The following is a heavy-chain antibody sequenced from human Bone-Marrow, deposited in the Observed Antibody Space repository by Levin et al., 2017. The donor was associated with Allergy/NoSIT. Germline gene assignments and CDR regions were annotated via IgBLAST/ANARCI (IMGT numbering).Heavy chain of an antibody. J-gene: IGHJ4*02. CDR3: ARWDHSNRYFDF. V-gene: IGHV6-1*01. D-gene: IGHD1-14*01. CDR1: GASVSSSSVA. Sequence: SETLSLTCAISGASVSSSSVAWNWVRQSPSRGLEWLGRTYYRSKWYNDYAVSVRGRMTINPDTSRNQFSLQLNSVTPEDSAVYYCARWDHSNRYFDFWGQGTLVTVSS. CDR2: TYYRSKWYN.